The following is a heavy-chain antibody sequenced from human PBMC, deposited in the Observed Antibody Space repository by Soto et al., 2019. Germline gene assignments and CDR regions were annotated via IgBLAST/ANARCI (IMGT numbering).Heavy chain of an antibody. J-gene: IGHJ4*02. D-gene: IGHD1-26*01. CDR1: GGSISSYY. Sequence: SETLSLTCTVSGGSISSYYWSWIRQPPGKGLEWIGYIYYSGSTNYNPSLKSRVTISVVTSKNQFSLKLSSVTAADTAVYYCARNSGSYHMGLDYWGQGTLVTVSS. CDR3: ARNSGSYHMGLDY. V-gene: IGHV4-59*01. CDR2: IYYSGST.